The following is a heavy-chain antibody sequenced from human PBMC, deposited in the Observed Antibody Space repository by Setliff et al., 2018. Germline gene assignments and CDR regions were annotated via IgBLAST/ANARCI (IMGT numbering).Heavy chain of an antibody. CDR2: IYHSGST. J-gene: IGHJ4*02. V-gene: IGHV4-38-2*01. CDR1: GYSISSGYY. Sequence: PSETLSFTCAVSGYSISSGYYWGWIRQPPGKGLEWIGSIYHSGSTNHNPSLKSRVTISVDTSKNQFSLKLSSVTAADTAVYYCARVDNFWSGPIDYWGQGTLVTVSS. CDR3: ARVDNFWSGPIDY. D-gene: IGHD3-3*01.